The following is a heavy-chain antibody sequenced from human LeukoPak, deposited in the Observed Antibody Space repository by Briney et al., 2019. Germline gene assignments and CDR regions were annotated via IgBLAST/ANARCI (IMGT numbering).Heavy chain of an antibody. CDR2: ISSSSSTV. Sequence: GGSLRLSCAASGFTFNSYSMNWVRQAPGKGLEWVSYISSSSSTVYYADSVKGRFTISRDNAKNSLYLQMNSLRGEDTAVYYCARDCPGYGDCNLDYWGQGTLVTVSS. CDR1: GFTFNSYS. CDR3: ARDCPGYGDCNLDY. J-gene: IGHJ4*02. V-gene: IGHV3-48*01. D-gene: IGHD4-17*01.